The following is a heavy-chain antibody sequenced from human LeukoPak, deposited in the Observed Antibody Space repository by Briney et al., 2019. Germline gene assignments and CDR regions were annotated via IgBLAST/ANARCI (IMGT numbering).Heavy chain of an antibody. V-gene: IGHV1-46*01. J-gene: IGHJ6*02. CDR2: IYPRDGST. CDR3: ARGCNYDFWSGHIYYYGMDV. CDR1: GYTFTSNY. Sequence: ASVKVSCKASGYTFTSNYIHWVRQAPGQGLEWMGMIYPRDGSTSYAQKFQGRVTVTRDTSTSTVHMELSGLRSEDTAVYYCARGCNYDFWSGHIYYYGMDVWGQGTTVTVSS. D-gene: IGHD3-3*01.